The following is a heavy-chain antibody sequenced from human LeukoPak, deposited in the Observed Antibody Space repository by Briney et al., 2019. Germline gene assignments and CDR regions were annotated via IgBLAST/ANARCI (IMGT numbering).Heavy chain of an antibody. D-gene: IGHD3-16*01. CDR1: AYTFTSYY. CDR3: ARAGGEESCEYFDY. V-gene: IGHV1-46*01. Sequence: AAVNVSCKASAYTFTSYYMHWVRQAPGQGLEWMGIINPSGGSTSYSQKFQGRVTMTRDPSTSTVYMELSSLRSEDTAVYYCARAGGEESCEYFDYWGQGTLVTVSS. J-gene: IGHJ4*02. CDR2: INPSGGST.